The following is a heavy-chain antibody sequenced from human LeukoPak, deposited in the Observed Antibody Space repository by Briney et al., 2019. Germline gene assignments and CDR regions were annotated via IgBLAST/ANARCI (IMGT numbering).Heavy chain of an antibody. J-gene: IGHJ5*02. V-gene: IGHV1-69*05. CDR2: IIPIFGTA. CDR3: ARDIDGGNPHQGP. Sequence: SVKVSCKASGGTFSSYAISWVRQAPGQGLEWMGRIIPIFGTANYAQKFQGRVTITTDESTSTAYMELSSLRSEDTAVYYCARDIDGGNPHQGPWGQGTLVTVSS. CDR1: GGTFSSYA. D-gene: IGHD4-23*01.